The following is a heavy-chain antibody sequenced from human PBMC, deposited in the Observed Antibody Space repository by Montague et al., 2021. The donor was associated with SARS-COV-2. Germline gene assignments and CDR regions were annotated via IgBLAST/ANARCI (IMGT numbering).Heavy chain of an antibody. D-gene: IGHD3-10*01. CDR3: ASGIYPSGSYSNRYYYGLNI. J-gene: IGHJ6*02. V-gene: IGHV4-34*01. CDR1: GRSFSGYY. CDR2: INHSSST. Sequence: SETQSLTCAVHGRSFSGYYWSWIRQPPERGLEWIVEINHSSSTKYNPSLKSRVTISFYTSTNQFSLKLTSVTAADPATYYCASGIYPSGSYSNRYYYGLNIWGPGTTVIVSS.